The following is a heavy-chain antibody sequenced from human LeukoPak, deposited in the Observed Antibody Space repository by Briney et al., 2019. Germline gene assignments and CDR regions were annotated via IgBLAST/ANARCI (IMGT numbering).Heavy chain of an antibody. D-gene: IGHD6-13*01. J-gene: IGHJ4*02. CDR1: GFTFSNYW. Sequence: EPGGSLRLSCAASGFTFSNYWMYWVRQAPGKGLLWVARINSDGSSTSYADSVKGRFTISRDNAKNTMYLQMNSLRAEDTAVYYCARAVAAAGTGGFLWGQGTLVTVSS. CDR2: INSDGSST. V-gene: IGHV3-74*01. CDR3: ARAVAAAGTGGFL.